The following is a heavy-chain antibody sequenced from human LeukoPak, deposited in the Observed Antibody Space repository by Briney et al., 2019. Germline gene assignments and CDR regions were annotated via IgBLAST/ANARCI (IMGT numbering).Heavy chain of an antibody. Sequence: SETLSLTCTVSGGSISSSTDYWGWIRQAPGKGLEWIGYIYYSGTTNYNPSLKSRVTISVDTTKSQFSLKLSSVTAADTAVYYCARGVVIAPQTFDYWGQGILVTVSS. D-gene: IGHD2-21*01. J-gene: IGHJ4*02. CDR1: GGSISSSTDY. V-gene: IGHV4-61*05. CDR2: IYYSGTT. CDR3: ARGVVIAPQTFDY.